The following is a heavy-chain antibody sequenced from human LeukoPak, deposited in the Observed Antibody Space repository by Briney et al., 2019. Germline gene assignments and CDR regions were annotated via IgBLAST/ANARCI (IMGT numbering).Heavy chain of an antibody. Sequence: GASVKVSCKASGYTFTSYYMHWVRQAPGQGLEWMGIINPSGGSTSYAQKFQGRVTMTRDTSTSTVYTELRSLRSDDTAVYYCARESLRFLEWFSPAYWGQGTLVTVSS. V-gene: IGHV1-46*01. CDR2: INPSGGST. CDR3: ARESLRFLEWFSPAY. D-gene: IGHD3-3*01. J-gene: IGHJ4*02. CDR1: GYTFTSYY.